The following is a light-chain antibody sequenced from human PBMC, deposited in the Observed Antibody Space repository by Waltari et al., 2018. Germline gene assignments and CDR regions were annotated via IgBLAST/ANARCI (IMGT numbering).Light chain of an antibody. V-gene: IGLV3-25*03. J-gene: IGLJ3*02. CDR1: ALPKQY. CDR2: KDT. Sequence: SYELTQPPSVSVSPRQTARITCSGDALPKQYAYWYQQKPRQAPVLVIYKDTERPPGIPERFSGSTSGTTVTLTISGVQAEDEADYYCQSGDSSSSYHVLFGGGTKLTVL. CDR3: QSGDSSSSYHVL.